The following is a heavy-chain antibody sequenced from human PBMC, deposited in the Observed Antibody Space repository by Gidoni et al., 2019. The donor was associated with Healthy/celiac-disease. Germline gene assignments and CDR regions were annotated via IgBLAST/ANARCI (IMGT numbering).Heavy chain of an antibody. CDR1: GGSFSGYY. D-gene: IGHD3-3*01. V-gene: IGHV4-34*01. CDR2: INHSGST. CDR3: ARDYDLWSGAPRY. J-gene: IGHJ4*02. Sequence: QVQLQQWGVGLLKPSATLYRTGAVYGGSFSGYYWRWIRQPPGKGLVWFGEINHSGSTNHNPSLKSRVTISVDTSKNQFSLKLSSVTAADTAVYYCARDYDLWSGAPRYWGQGTLVTVSS.